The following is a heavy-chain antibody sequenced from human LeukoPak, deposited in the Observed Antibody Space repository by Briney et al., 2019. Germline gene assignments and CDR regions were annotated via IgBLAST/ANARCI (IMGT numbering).Heavy chain of an antibody. V-gene: IGHV1-69*06. Sequence: ASVKVSCKASGGTFSSYAISWVRQAPGQGLEWMGGIIPIFGTANYAQKFQGRVTITADKSTSTAYMELSSLRSEDTAVYYCATGPAQPSTVTTEIDYWGQGTLVTVSS. CDR2: IIPIFGTA. D-gene: IGHD4-17*01. CDR3: ATGPAQPSTVTTEIDY. J-gene: IGHJ4*02. CDR1: GGTFSSYA.